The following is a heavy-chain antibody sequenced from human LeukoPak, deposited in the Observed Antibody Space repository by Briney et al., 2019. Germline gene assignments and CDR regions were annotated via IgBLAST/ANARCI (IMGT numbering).Heavy chain of an antibody. CDR1: GGSISSSSYY. V-gene: IGHV4-39*01. CDR3: ARHQDSWRMAVGFGY. Sequence: SETLSLTCTVSGGSISSSSYYWGWIRQPPGKGLEWIGSIYYSGSTYYNPSLKSRVTISVDTPKNQFSLRLSSVTAADTAVYYCARHQDSWRMAVGFGYWGQGTLVTVSS. J-gene: IGHJ4*02. CDR2: IYYSGST. D-gene: IGHD6-19*01.